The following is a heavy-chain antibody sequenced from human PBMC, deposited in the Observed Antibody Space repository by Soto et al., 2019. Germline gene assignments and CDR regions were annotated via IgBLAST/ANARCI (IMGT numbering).Heavy chain of an antibody. CDR2: IIPIFGTT. CDR1: GDIFSGYS. V-gene: IGHV1-69*14. J-gene: IGHJ4*02. CDR3: ARDLGSGYDPGDY. Sequence: QVQLVQSGAEVKKPGSSVKVSCKTSGDIFSGYSISWVRQAPGQGLEWMGGIIPIFGTTNYATRFHGRVKITADKSTSTVYMELYSLKSEDTAVYYCARDLGSGYDPGDYWGQGTLVTVSS. D-gene: IGHD5-12*01.